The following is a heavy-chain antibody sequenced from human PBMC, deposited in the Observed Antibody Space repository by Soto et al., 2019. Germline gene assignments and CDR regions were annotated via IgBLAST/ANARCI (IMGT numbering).Heavy chain of an antibody. Sequence: QVQLQESGPGLVKPSQTLSLTCTVSGGSISSGDYYWSWIRQPPGKGLEWIGYIYYSGSTYYNQSLKSRVTIAVDTAKIKFSRKISTVTAADTAVYYCARDNCGGDCSTVCYYLYGLDVWGQGTTVTVSS. D-gene: IGHD2-21*02. CDR2: IYYSGST. J-gene: IGHJ6*02. CDR1: GGSISSGDYY. CDR3: ARDNCGGDCSTVCYYLYGLDV. V-gene: IGHV4-30-4*01.